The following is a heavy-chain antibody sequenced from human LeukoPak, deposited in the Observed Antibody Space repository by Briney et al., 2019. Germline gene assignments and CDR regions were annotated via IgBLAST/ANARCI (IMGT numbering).Heavy chain of an antibody. V-gene: IGHV4-4*07. CDR1: GGSISSYY. CDR2: IYTSGST. J-gene: IGHJ5*01. Sequence: PSETLSLTCTVSGGSISSYYGSWIRQPAGKGLEWIGRIYTSGSTNYNPSLKSRVTMSVDTSKKQFSLKLSSVTAADTAVYYCPRDGHYYDSSAPTFGNWFDPWGQGTLVTVSS. D-gene: IGHD3-22*01. CDR3: PRDGHYYDSSAPTFGNWFDP.